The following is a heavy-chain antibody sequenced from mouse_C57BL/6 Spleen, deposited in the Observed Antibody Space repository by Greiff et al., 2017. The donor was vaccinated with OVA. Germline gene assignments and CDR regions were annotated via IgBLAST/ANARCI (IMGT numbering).Heavy chain of an antibody. CDR1: GYTFTDYE. V-gene: IGHV1-15*01. D-gene: IGHD1-1*01. J-gene: IGHJ4*01. CDR2: IDPETGGT. CDR3: TRRSSGYAMDY. Sequence: QVQLQQSGAELVRPGASVTLSCKASGYTFTDYEMHWVKQTPVHGLEWIGAIDPETGGTAYNQKFKGKAILTADKSSSTAYMELRSLTSEDSAVYYCTRRSSGYAMDYWGQGTSVTVSS.